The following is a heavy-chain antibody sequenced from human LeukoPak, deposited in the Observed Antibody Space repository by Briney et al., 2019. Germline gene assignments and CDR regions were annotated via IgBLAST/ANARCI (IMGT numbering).Heavy chain of an antibody. Sequence: GGSLRLSCAASGFTFSSYSMNWVRQAPGKGLEWVSAISGSGGSTYYADSVKGRFTISRDNSKNTLYLQMNSLRAEDTAVYYCAKERVLQPYYFDYWGQGTLVTVSS. J-gene: IGHJ4*02. D-gene: IGHD1-1*01. CDR3: AKERVLQPYYFDY. V-gene: IGHV3-23*01. CDR1: GFTFSSYS. CDR2: ISGSGGST.